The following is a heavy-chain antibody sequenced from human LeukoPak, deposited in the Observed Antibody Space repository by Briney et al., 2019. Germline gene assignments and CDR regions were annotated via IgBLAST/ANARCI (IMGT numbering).Heavy chain of an antibody. CDR1: GYTFTGYY. Sequence: ASVKVSCKASGYTFTGYYMHWVRQAPGQGLEWMGWINPNSGGTNYAQKFQGRVTMTRDTSISTAYMELSRLRSDDTAVYYCARTQLRYSNWFDPWGQGTLVTVSS. J-gene: IGHJ5*02. CDR3: ARTQLRYSNWFDP. D-gene: IGHD2-2*02. CDR2: INPNSGGT. V-gene: IGHV1-2*02.